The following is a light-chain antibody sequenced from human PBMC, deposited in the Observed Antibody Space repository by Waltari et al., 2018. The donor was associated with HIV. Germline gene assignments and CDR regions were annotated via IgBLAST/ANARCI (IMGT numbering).Light chain of an antibody. CDR3: QHYGSPYT. J-gene: IGKJ2*01. Sequence: EVVLTQSPGTLSLSPGERATLSCRASQSVDNDYLAWYQQTPGPAPRLLIHGASSRATGIPDRFSGSGSGTDFTLTISRLEPEDFAFYFCQHYGSPYTFGQGTKLEIK. CDR2: GAS. CDR1: QSVDNDY. V-gene: IGKV3-20*01.